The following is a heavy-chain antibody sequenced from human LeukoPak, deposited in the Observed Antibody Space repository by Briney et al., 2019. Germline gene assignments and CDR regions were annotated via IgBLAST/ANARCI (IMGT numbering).Heavy chain of an antibody. J-gene: IGHJ6*03. V-gene: IGHV3-30*01. CDR3: ARDASSSWYDYYYDYYMDV. CDR2: ISYDGSNK. Sequence: GGSLRLSCAASGFTFSSYAMHWVRQAPGKGLEWVAVISYDGSNKYYADSVKGRFTISRDNSKNTLYLQMNSLRAEDTAVYYCARDASSSWYDYYYDYYMDVWGKGTTVNVSS. D-gene: IGHD6-13*01. CDR1: GFTFSSYA.